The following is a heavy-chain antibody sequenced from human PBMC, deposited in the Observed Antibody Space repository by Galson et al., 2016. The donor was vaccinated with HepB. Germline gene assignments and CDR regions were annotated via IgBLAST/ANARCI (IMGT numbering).Heavy chain of an antibody. J-gene: IGHJ5*01. D-gene: IGHD4-23*01. V-gene: IGHV3-23*01. CDR2: INDTPDRT. Sequence: SLRLSCAASGFTFSFSNYAMTWVRQAPGEGLEWVSAINDTPDRTYYADSVKGRFTISRDNSKSTVFLQMSSLRAEDTAVYYCAIDSVGGPKSNFPDSWGQGTLVTVSS. CDR1: GFTFSFSNYA. CDR3: AIDSVGGPKSNFPDS.